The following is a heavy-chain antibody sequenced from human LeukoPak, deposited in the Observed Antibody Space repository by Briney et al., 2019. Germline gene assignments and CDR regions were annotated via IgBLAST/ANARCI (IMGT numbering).Heavy chain of an antibody. V-gene: IGHV4-61*02. CDR1: GGSISSGSYY. J-gene: IGHJ3*02. CDR2: IYTSGST. D-gene: IGHD6-6*01. Sequence: PSQTLSLTCTVSGGSISSGSYYWSWIRQPAGKGLEWIGRIYTSGSTNYNPSLKSRVTISVDTSKNQFSLKLSSATAADTAVYYCASSIAARDDAFDIWGQGTMVTVPS. CDR3: ASSIAARDDAFDI.